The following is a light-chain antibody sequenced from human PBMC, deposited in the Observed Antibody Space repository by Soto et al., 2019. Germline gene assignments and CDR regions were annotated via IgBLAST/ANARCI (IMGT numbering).Light chain of an antibody. CDR3: QQYGSSPIT. CDR2: GAS. J-gene: IGKJ5*01. V-gene: IGKV3-20*01. Sequence: ETVLTQSPDSLSLSPGERATLSCRASQSVRSNNLAWYQQKPGQAPRLLIYGASSRATGIPDRFSGRGSGTDFTLTISRLEPEDFAVYYCQQYGSSPITFGQGTRLEIK. CDR1: QSVRSNN.